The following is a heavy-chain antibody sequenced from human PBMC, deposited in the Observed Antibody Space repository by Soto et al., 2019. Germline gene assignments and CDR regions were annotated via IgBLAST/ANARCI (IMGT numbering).Heavy chain of an antibody. V-gene: IGHV4-39*07. CDR2: IYHSGST. CDR3: AVGYCISTSCPLNWFDP. Sequence: SETLSLTCTVSGGSINSGDYYWSWIRQPPGKGLEWIGEIYHSGSTNYNPSLKSRVTISVDKSKNQFSLKLSSVTAADTAVYYCAVGYCISTSCPLNWFDPWGQGTLVT. J-gene: IGHJ5*02. D-gene: IGHD2-2*01. CDR1: GGSINSGDYY.